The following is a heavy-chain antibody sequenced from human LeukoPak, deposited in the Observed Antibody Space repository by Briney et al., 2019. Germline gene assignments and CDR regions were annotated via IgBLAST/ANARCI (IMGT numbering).Heavy chain of an antibody. J-gene: IGHJ4*02. Sequence: PGGSLRLSCAASGFTFSSYAMSWVRQAPGKGLEWVSAISGSGGSTYYADSVEGRFTISRDNSKNTLYLQMNSLRAEDTAVYYCAKGIWFGELYSPFDYWGQGTLVTVSS. D-gene: IGHD3-10*01. V-gene: IGHV3-23*01. CDR1: GFTFSSYA. CDR2: ISGSGGST. CDR3: AKGIWFGELYSPFDY.